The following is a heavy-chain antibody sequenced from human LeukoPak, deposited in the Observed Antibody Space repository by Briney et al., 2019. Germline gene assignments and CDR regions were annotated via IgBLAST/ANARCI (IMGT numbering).Heavy chain of an antibody. D-gene: IGHD2-2*01. CDR1: GGSINNFY. CDR3: ARESISTAANWFGT. CDR2: IYASGST. V-gene: IGHV4-4*07. J-gene: IGHJ5*02. Sequence: SETLSLTCSVSGGSINNFYWNWIRQPAGKGLEWIGRIYASGSTDYKSSLKSRVSMSIDTSKKKFSLKLTSVTAADTALYFCARESISTAANWFGTWGQGTLVTVAP.